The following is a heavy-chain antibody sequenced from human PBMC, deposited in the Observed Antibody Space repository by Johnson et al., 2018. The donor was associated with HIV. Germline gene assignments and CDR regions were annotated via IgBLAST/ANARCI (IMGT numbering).Heavy chain of an antibody. CDR3: AKDLAAVAGPEMYAFDI. V-gene: IGHV3-23*04. J-gene: IGHJ3*02. CDR1: GFTFSSYA. Sequence: VQLVESGGGVVQPGRSLRLSCAASGFTFSSYAMHWVRQAPGKGLEWVAGISGSGGGTYYADSVKGRFNISRDNSKNTVFLQMSSLRAEDTALYYCAKDLAAVAGPEMYAFDIWGQGTMVTVSS. D-gene: IGHD6-19*01. CDR2: ISGSGGGT.